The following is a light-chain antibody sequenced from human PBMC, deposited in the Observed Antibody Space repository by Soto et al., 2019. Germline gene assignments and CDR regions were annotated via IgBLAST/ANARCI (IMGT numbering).Light chain of an antibody. CDR1: QTVTTD. CDR2: GAS. Sequence: EIVMTQSPVTLSVSPGERATLSCRASQTVTTDLAWYQQKPGQAPRLVIHGASTRATDFPARFSGSGSGTEFTLTISSLQSEDVAIYYCQQYNNWPSLTFGGGTKVEIK. CDR3: QQYNNWPSLT. J-gene: IGKJ4*01. V-gene: IGKV3-15*01.